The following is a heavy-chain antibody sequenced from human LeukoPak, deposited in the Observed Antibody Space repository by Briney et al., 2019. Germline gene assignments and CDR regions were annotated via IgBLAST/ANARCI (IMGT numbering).Heavy chain of an antibody. CDR3: ARDNDYRSGSHGWFDA. CDR2: ISRRSSYI. CDR1: GFAFSSYS. D-gene: IGHD3-3*01. Sequence: GGPLRLSCAASGFAFSSYSMNGGRRAPGKGLKWVSSISRRSSYIYYAGSAKGRFTISRDNGRTSLHQQMNILRAEDTVVYYCARDNDYRSGSHGWFDAWGQGTMVTVSS. V-gene: IGHV3-21*01. J-gene: IGHJ5*02.